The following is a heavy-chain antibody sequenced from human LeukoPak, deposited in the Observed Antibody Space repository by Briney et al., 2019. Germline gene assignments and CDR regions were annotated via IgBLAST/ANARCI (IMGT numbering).Heavy chain of an antibody. V-gene: IGHV3-7*01. Sequence: GGSLRLSCAASGFTFSSYWMSWVRQAPGKGLEWVANIRQDGSEKYYVDSVKGRFTISRDNAKNSLYLQMNSLRAEDTAVYYCASLRPIAAYYFDYWGQGTLVTVSS. CDR3: ASLRPIAAYYFDY. D-gene: IGHD6-25*01. J-gene: IGHJ4*02. CDR2: IRQDGSEK. CDR1: GFTFSSYW.